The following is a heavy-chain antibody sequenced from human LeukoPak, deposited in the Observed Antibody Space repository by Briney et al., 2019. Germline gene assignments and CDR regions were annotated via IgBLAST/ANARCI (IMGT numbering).Heavy chain of an antibody. V-gene: IGHV4-34*01. CDR1: GGSFSGYY. D-gene: IGHD6-19*01. CDR2: INHSGIT. Sequence: SETLSLTCAVYGGSFSGYYWSWIRQPPGKGLEWIGEINHSGITNYNPSLKSRVTISVDKSKNQFSLKLSSVTAADTAMYYCARVAVAGRVSWFDPWGQGTLVTVSS. CDR3: ARVAVAGRVSWFDP. J-gene: IGHJ5*02.